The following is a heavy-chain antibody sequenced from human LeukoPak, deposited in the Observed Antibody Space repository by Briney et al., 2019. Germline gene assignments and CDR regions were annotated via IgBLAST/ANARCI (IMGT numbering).Heavy chain of an antibody. CDR3: AKDRTHGNTDAFDI. V-gene: IGHV3-23*01. Sequence: GGSLRLSCAASGFIFSSAWMSWVRQAPGKGLEWVSTISGSGGSTYYADSVKGRFTISRDNSKNTLYLQMNSLRAEDTAVYYCAKDRTHGNTDAFDIWGQGTMVTVSS. D-gene: IGHD2-2*01. CDR2: ISGSGGST. J-gene: IGHJ3*02. CDR1: GFIFSSAW.